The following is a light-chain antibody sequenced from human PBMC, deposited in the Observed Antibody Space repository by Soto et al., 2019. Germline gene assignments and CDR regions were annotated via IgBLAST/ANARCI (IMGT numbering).Light chain of an antibody. V-gene: IGLV2-14*01. CDR2: DVT. Sequence: QSALTQPASESGSPGQSITISCTGTSSDVGGYNYVSWYQQHPGKAPKLMIYDVTNRPSGVSNRFSGSKSGNTASLTISGLQAEDEADYYCSSYTSSSTPLVFGGGTKLTVL. J-gene: IGLJ3*02. CDR3: SSYTSSSTPLV. CDR1: SSDVGGYNY.